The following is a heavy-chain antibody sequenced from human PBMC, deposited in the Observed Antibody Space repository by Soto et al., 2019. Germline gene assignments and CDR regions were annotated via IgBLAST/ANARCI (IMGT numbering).Heavy chain of an antibody. J-gene: IGHJ2*01. CDR1: GFTFSSYW. D-gene: IGHD2-2*01. Sequence: EVQLVESGGGLVQPGGSLRLSCAASGFTFSSYWMSWVRQAPGKGLEWVANIKQDGSEKYYVDSVKGRFTISRDNAKNSLYLQMNSLRAEDTAVYYCASMPGQLHTSYWYFDLWGRDTLVTVSS. CDR2: IKQDGSEK. V-gene: IGHV3-7*01. CDR3: ASMPGQLHTSYWYFDL.